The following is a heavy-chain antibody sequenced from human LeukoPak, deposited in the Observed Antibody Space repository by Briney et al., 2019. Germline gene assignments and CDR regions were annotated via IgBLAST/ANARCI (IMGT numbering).Heavy chain of an antibody. CDR3: ARAPGSAYYPYYYMDV. CDR1: GGSISSYY. D-gene: IGHD6-19*01. CDR2: IYYSGSN. J-gene: IGHJ6*03. Sequence: SETXXLTXXXXGGSISSYYWSWIRQPPGKGLEWIGYIYYSGSNNYNPSLKSRVTITVDKSKNLFSQNMKYLDTADTAEYYCARAPGSAYYPYYYMDVWGKGTTVTVSS. V-gene: IGHV4-59*01.